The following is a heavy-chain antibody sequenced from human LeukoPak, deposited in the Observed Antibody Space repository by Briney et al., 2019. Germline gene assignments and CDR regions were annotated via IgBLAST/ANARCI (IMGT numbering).Heavy chain of an antibody. CDR3: ARDRTDFWSRYLYGMDV. CDR1: GFTVSSNY. Sequence: QPGGYLRLSCAASGFTVSSNYMSWVRQAPGKGLEWVSVIYSGGSTYYADSVKGRFTISRDHSKNTLYLQMNSLSAEDTAVYYCARDRTDFWSRYLYGMDVWGQGTTVTVYS. CDR2: IYSGGST. D-gene: IGHD3-3*01. V-gene: IGHV3-66*02. J-gene: IGHJ6*02.